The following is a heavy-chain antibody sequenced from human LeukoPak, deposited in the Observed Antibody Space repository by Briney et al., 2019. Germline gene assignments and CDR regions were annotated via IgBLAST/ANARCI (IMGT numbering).Heavy chain of an antibody. CDR3: AKDPRDISTGNYDEFDI. D-gene: IGHD3-9*01. CDR1: GYTFTSYY. V-gene: IGHV1-46*01. Sequence: ASVKVSCKASGYTFTSYYMHWVRQAPGQGLEWMGLINPTGGSTGYAQTFQGRVTMTTDMSTSTFYMELSNLVSEDTAVYYCAKDPRDISTGNYDEFDIWGQGTMVTVSS. J-gene: IGHJ3*02. CDR2: INPTGGST.